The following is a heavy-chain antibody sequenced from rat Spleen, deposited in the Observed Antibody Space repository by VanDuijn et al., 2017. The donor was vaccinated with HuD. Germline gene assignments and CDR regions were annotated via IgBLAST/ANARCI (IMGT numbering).Heavy chain of an antibody. Sequence: EVQLVESGGGLVQPGRSLKLSCAASGFTFSDYNMAWVRQAPKKGLEWVATISYDGSSTYYRDSVKGRFTISRDNAKSTLYLQMDSLRSEDTATYYCARHGAGYWYFDCWGPGTMVTVSS. J-gene: IGHJ1*01. CDR3: ARHGAGYWYFDC. CDR2: ISYDGSST. CDR1: GFTFSDYN. D-gene: IGHD1-4*01. V-gene: IGHV5-7*01.